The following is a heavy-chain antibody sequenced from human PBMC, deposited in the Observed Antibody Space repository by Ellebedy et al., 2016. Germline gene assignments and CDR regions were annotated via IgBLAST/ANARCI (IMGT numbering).Heavy chain of an antibody. CDR2: IKSKTDGGAA. J-gene: IGHJ4*02. CDR3: TTVYRNNHDTL. V-gene: IGHV3-15*01. CDR1: GFTFSNAW. D-gene: IGHD4-11*01. Sequence: GESLKISCAASGFTFSNAWMNWVRQAPGKGLEWVGRIKSKTDGGAADYAAPVKGRFTISRDDSKNTLYLQMNSLKTEDTAVYFCTTVYRNNHDTLWGQGTLVTVSS.